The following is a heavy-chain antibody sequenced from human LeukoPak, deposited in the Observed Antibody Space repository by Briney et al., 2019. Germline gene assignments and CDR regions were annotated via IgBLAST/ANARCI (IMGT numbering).Heavy chain of an antibody. CDR3: ARDCGYSSGWYTQFDY. CDR2: IYSGGST. Sequence: GGSLRLSCAASGFTVSSNYMSWVRQAPGKGLEWVPVIYSGGSTYYADSVKGRFTISRDNSKNTLYLQMNSLRAEDTAVYYCARDCGYSSGWYTQFDYWGQGALVTVSS. D-gene: IGHD6-19*01. J-gene: IGHJ4*02. V-gene: IGHV3-66*02. CDR1: GFTVSSNY.